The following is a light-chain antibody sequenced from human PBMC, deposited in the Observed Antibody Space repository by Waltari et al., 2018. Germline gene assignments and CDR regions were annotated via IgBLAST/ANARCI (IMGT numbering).Light chain of an antibody. CDR1: ENVNNY. J-gene: IGKJ4*01. CDR2: KAS. Sequence: DIQMTQSPSSQSASGGDRVTITCRASENVNNYLNWYQQKPGKAPKLLIYKASTLQSGVPSRFSGSGSGTDYTFTISSLQSEDVATYYCQHGYGTPLTFGGGTKVEIK. CDR3: QHGYGTPLT. V-gene: IGKV1-39*01.